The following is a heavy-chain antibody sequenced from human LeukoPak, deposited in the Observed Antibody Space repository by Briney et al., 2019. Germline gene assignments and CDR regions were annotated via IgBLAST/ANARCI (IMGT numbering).Heavy chain of an antibody. J-gene: IGHJ4*02. CDR1: GYTFTSYS. CDR3: ARDHSYASRGGSFDY. CDR2: ISAYNGKT. V-gene: IGHV1-18*01. D-gene: IGHD3-16*01. Sequence: ASVKVSCKASGYTFTSYSISWVRQAPGQGLEWMGWISAYNGKTIYAQKVKGRVTMTTDTSTSTAYMELRTLRSDDTAVYYCARDHSYASRGGSFDYWGQGTLVTVSS.